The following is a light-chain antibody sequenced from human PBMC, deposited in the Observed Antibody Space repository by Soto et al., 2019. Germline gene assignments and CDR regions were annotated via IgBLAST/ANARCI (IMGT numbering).Light chain of an antibody. J-gene: IGKJ2*01. CDR3: HQYNNWPPYT. Sequence: EIVMTQSPATLSVSPGERATLSCRASQSVSSNLAWYQQKPGQAPRLLIYGASTRATGIPARFSGSGSGTEFTLIISSLQSEDVAVDYCHQYNNWPPYTFGQGTKLEIK. CDR2: GAS. V-gene: IGKV3-15*01. CDR1: QSVSSN.